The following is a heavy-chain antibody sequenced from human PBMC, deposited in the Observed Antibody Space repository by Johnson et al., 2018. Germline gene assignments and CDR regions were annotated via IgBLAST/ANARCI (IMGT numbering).Heavy chain of an antibody. V-gene: IGHV3-30*18. Sequence: VQLVETGGGAVHPGGSLRLSCATSGFTFRYYAMHWVRQAPGKGLEWVAVISSTDRNEFYTDSVKGRFSISRDDSQNTLSLQMNNLRPEDTAIYYCAKEGSDYWPGLSVGGQGTLVSVSS. CDR2: ISSTDRNE. J-gene: IGHJ3*01. CDR3: AKEGSDYWPGLSV. D-gene: IGHD3/OR15-3a*01. CDR1: GFTFRYYA.